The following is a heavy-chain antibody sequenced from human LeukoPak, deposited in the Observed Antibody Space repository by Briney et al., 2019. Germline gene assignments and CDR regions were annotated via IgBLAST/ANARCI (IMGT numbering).Heavy chain of an antibody. V-gene: IGHV1-2*06. Sequence: ASVTVSCTASGYTFTGNYMHWVRQAPGQGLEWMGRINPNSGSTNYAQKFQGRVTMTRDTSISTAYMELSRLRSDDTAVYYCARDIVVVPAANPNWFDPWGQGTLVTVSS. CDR3: ARDIVVVPAANPNWFDP. J-gene: IGHJ5*02. D-gene: IGHD2-2*01. CDR1: GYTFTGNY. CDR2: INPNSGST.